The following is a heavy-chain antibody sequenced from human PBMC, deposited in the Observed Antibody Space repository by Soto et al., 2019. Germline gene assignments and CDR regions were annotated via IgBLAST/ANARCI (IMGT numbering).Heavy chain of an antibody. J-gene: IGHJ4*02. V-gene: IGHV4-31*03. CDR3: ARWPQLQPRFDY. CDR2: IYYSGST. Sequence: QVQLQESGPGLVKPSQTLSLTCTVSGGSISSGGYYWSCIRQHPGKGLEWIGYIYYSGSTYYNPSLKIRVTITVDPSKNQFSLKLSSVTAADTAVYYCARWPQLQPRFDYWGQGTLVTVSS. CDR1: GGSISSGGYY. D-gene: IGHD1-1*01.